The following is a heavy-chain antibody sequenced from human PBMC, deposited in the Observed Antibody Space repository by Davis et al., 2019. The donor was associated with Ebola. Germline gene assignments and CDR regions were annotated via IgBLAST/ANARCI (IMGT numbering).Heavy chain of an antibody. CDR2: IGSRSNDI. Sequence: PGGSLRLSCAASGFTSSNYAMYWVRQAPGKGLEWLSHIGSRSNDISYADSVKGRFTISRDNAKSSLYLQMNSLRDDDTALYYCASSPIRKSRDGYLYYFDYWGQGTLVTVSS. V-gene: IGHV3-48*02. CDR1: GFTSSNYA. D-gene: IGHD5-24*01. CDR3: ASSPIRKSRDGYLYYFDY. J-gene: IGHJ4*02.